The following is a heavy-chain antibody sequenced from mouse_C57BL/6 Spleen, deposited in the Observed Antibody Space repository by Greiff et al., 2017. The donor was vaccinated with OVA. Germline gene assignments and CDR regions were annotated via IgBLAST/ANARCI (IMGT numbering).Heavy chain of an antibody. J-gene: IGHJ3*01. CDR3: TRRHYYGSSYAWFAY. V-gene: IGHV1-15*01. Sequence: LQESGAELVRPGASVTLSCKASGYTFTDYEMHWVKQTPVHGLEWIGAIDPETGGTAYNQKFKGKAILTADKSSSTAYMELRSLTSEDSAVYYCTRRHYYGSSYAWFAYWGQGTLVTVSA. CDR2: IDPETGGT. D-gene: IGHD1-1*01. CDR1: GYTFTDYE.